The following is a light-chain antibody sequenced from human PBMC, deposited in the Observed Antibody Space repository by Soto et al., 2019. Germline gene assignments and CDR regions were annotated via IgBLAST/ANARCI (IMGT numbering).Light chain of an antibody. Sequence: LTRPASVSGSPGQSITISCTGTSSDVGSYNLVSWYQQHPGKAPKLMIYEVSKRPSGVSNRFSGSKSGNTASLTISGLQAEDEADYYCCSYAGSSTFVFGTGTKVTVL. CDR3: CSYAGSSTFV. J-gene: IGLJ1*01. V-gene: IGLV2-23*02. CDR1: SSDVGSYNL. CDR2: EVS.